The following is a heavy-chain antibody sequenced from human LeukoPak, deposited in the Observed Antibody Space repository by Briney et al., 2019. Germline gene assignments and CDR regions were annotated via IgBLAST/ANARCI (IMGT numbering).Heavy chain of an antibody. V-gene: IGHV1-69*04. CDR2: IIPILGIA. D-gene: IGHD5-12*01. J-gene: IGHJ4*02. CDR3: ADGSSGYDKGLADY. Sequence: ASVKVSCKASGGTFSSYAISWVRQAPGQGLEWMGRIIPILGIANYAQKFQGRVTITADKPTSTAYMELSSLRSEDTAVYYCADGSSGYDKGLADYWGQGTLVTVSS. CDR1: GGTFSSYA.